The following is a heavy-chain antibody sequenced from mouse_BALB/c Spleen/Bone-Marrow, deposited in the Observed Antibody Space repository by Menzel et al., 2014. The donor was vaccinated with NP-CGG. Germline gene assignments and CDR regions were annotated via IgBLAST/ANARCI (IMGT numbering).Heavy chain of an antibody. J-gene: IGHJ3*01. CDR1: GFNIKDTH. D-gene: IGHD1-1*01. CDR2: IGPANGNT. CDR3: SRDYGGTAWFAC. Sequence: VQLQQSGAELVKPGASVKLSCTASGFNIKDTHMHWVKQGPEQGLEWIGRIGPANGNTKYDPNFQGKATITADTSSNTAYLQPSSLTSEDTAVYYCSRDYGGTAWFACWGHGTLVTVSA. V-gene: IGHV14-3*02.